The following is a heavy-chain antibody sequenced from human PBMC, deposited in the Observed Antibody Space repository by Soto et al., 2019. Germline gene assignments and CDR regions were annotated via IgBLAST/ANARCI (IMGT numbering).Heavy chain of an antibody. D-gene: IGHD2-15*01. Sequence: SVTLSLTCTVSGGSISSSSYYWGWIRQPPGKGLEWIGSIFYSGSTYYNPSLKSRVTISVDTSKNQFSLKLSSVTAADTAVYYCARHLTYCSAGSCYSDFPYYGMDVWGKGTTVT. V-gene: IGHV4-39*01. CDR2: IFYSGST. CDR3: ARHLTYCSAGSCYSDFPYYGMDV. CDR1: GGSISSSSYY. J-gene: IGHJ6*04.